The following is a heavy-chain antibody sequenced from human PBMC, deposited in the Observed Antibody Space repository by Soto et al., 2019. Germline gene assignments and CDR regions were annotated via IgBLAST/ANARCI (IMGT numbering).Heavy chain of an antibody. CDR2: ISYDGSNK. V-gene: IGHV3-30-3*01. CDR3: ARDGGLRIVGATTEGYYYGMDV. CDR1: GFTFSSYA. J-gene: IGHJ6*02. D-gene: IGHD1-26*01. Sequence: GGSLRLSCAASGFTFSSYAMHWVRQAPGKGLEWVAVISYDGSNKYYADSVKGRFTISRDNSKNTLYLQMSSLRAEDTAVYYCARDGGLRIVGATTEGYYYGMDVWGQGTTVTVSS.